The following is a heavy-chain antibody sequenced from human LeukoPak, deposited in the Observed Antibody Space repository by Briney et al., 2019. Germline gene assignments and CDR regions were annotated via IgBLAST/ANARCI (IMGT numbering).Heavy chain of an antibody. CDR2: IYHSGST. J-gene: IGHJ4*02. V-gene: IGHV4-38-2*01. CDR3: ARSRLAAAGDFDY. Sequence: SETLSHTCVVSGYSISGAYHWGWIRPPPGKGLEWIGNIYHSGSTYYNPSLKSRITISVDTSKNQFTLKLSSVTTADTAVYYCARSRLAAAGDFDYWGQGTLVTVSS. CDR1: GYSISGAYH. D-gene: IGHD6-13*01.